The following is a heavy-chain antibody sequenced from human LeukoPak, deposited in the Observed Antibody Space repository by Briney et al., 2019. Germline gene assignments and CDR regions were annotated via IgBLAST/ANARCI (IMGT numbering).Heavy chain of an antibody. CDR1: GFNFGSDA. Sequence: GGSLRLSCTASGFNFGSDAMHWVRQAPGKGLEWVAFIWSDGSNDHYADSVKGRFTISRDNAKNSLYLQMNSLRVDDTAVYYCAREEPGDLGQAFHYWGQGTLVTVSS. D-gene: IGHD7-27*01. CDR2: IWSDGSND. J-gene: IGHJ4*02. CDR3: AREEPGDLGQAFHY. V-gene: IGHV3-33*01.